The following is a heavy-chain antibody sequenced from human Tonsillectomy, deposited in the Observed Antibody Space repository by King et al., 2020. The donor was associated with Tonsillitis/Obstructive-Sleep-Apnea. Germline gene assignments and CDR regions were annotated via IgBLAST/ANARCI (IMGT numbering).Heavy chain of an antibody. CDR2: IWYDGTNK. Sequence: VQLVESGGGVVQPGRSLRLSCAASGFTFSYYAMHWVRQAPGKGLEWVAFIWYDGTNKYYADSVKGRFTISRDNSKNTLYLQMNSLRADDTAVYYCARKTGYNLGAFDIWGQGTMVTVSS. CDR1: GFTFSYYA. J-gene: IGHJ3*02. V-gene: IGHV3-33*01. CDR3: ARKTGYNLGAFDI. D-gene: IGHD5-24*01.